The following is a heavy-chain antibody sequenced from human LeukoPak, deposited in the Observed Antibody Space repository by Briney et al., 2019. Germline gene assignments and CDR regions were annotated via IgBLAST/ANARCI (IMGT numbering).Heavy chain of an antibody. CDR1: GFTFSSYA. V-gene: IGHV3-30*01. Sequence: PGRSLRHSCAASGFTFSSYAMHWVRQAPGKGLEWVAVISYDGSNKYYADSVKGRFTISRDNSKNTLYLQMNSLRAEDTAVYYCARDPKRRDGYNLDYWGQGTLVTVSS. CDR3: ARDPKRRDGYNLDY. D-gene: IGHD5-24*01. J-gene: IGHJ4*02. CDR2: ISYDGSNK.